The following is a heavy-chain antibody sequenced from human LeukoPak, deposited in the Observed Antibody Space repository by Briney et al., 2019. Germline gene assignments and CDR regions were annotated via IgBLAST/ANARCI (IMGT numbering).Heavy chain of an antibody. J-gene: IGHJ3*02. CDR2: INQDGSVQ. V-gene: IGHV3-7*01. CDR3: ARGLYYDSSNDAFDI. Sequence: GGSLRLSCADSAFIFSSYWMSWVRQAPGKGLQWVANINQDGSVQYYVDSVKGRFTISRDNAKNSLYLQMNSLRVEDTAVYYCARGLYYDSSNDAFDIWGQGTMVTVSS. D-gene: IGHD3-22*01. CDR1: AFIFSSYW.